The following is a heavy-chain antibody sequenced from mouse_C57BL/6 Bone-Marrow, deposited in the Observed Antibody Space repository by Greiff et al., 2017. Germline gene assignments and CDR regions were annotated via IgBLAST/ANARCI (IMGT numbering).Heavy chain of an antibody. V-gene: IGHV2-3*01. CDR2: IWGDGST. CDR3: AKYAWFAY. Sequence: VKLMESGPGLVAPSQRLSIPCPVPGFSLTSSGVSWVRQPPGKGLEWLGVIWGDGSTKYHSARISRLSISKDNSKSQVFLKLNSLQTDDTATYYSAKYAWFAYWGQGTLVTVSA. J-gene: IGHJ3*01. CDR1: GFSLTSSG.